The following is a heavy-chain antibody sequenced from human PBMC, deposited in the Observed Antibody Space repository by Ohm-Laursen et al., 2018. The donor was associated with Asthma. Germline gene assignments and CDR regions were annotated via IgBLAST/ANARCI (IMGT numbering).Heavy chain of an antibody. CDR3: ARKAGSCITSNCYSLDF. V-gene: IGHV4-4*02. D-gene: IGHD2-15*01. Sequence: SETLSLTCAVSGGSISSSNWWSWVRQPPGKGLEWIGEIYHSGSTNYNPSLKSRVTISVDKSKNQFSLKLSSVTAADTAVYYCARKAGSCITSNCYSLDFWGQGTLVTVSS. CDR2: IYHSGST. J-gene: IGHJ4*02. CDR1: GGSISSSNW.